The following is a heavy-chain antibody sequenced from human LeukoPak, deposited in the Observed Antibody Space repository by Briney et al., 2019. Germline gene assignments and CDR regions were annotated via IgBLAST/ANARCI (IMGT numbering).Heavy chain of an antibody. Sequence: GGSLRLSCEASGFSFSTYGMQWVRQAPGKGLEWVGNINQDGSVKFYVDSVKGRFTISRDNAKSSLYLQMNSLRAEDTAVYYCATSRDSSGVDWGQGNLVTVSS. CDR3: ATSRDSSGVD. J-gene: IGHJ4*02. CDR2: INQDGSVK. V-gene: IGHV3-7*01. D-gene: IGHD3-22*01. CDR1: GFSFSTYG.